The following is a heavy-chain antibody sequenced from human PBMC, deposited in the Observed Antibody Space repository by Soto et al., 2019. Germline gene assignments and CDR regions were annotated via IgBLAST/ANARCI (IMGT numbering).Heavy chain of an antibody. CDR3: AKDQRSKRCCSSTSCYTAVNGMDV. V-gene: IGHV3-30*18. J-gene: IGHJ6*02. CDR1: GFTFSSYG. CDR2: ISNDGSNK. D-gene: IGHD2-2*02. Sequence: GGSLRLSCAASGFTFSSYGMNWVRQAPGKGLVWVAVISNDGSNKYYADSVRGRFTISRDNSKNTLYLQMNSLRAEDTAVYYCAKDQRSKRCCSSTSCYTAVNGMDVWGQGTTVTVSS.